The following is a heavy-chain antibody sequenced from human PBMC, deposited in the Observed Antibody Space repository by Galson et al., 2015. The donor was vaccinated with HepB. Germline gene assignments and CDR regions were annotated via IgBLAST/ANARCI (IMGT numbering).Heavy chain of an antibody. J-gene: IGHJ5*02. CDR2: ISSSGSTI. V-gene: IGHV3-11*01. CDR1: GFTFSDYY. D-gene: IGHD5/OR15-5a*01. Sequence: PLRLPFGAAGFTFSDYYMSWIRHAPGAGREWVSCISSSGSTIYYADSVKGRFTISRGNAKNSLYLQMSSLRADDTAEYYCARASVYNWFDPWGQGTLVTVSS. CDR3: ARASVYNWFDP.